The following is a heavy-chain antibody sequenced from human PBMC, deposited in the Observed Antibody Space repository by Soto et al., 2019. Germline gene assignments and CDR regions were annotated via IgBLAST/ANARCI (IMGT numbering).Heavy chain of an antibody. CDR3: ARDSTGSGLDYGMDV. CDR1: GFTFNDHY. CDR2: ISSDSIYT. J-gene: IGHJ6*02. Sequence: QVQLVESGEGLVKPGGSLRLSCAASGFTFNDHYMTWIRQAPGKGLEWVSFISSDSIYTNSADSVKGRFTISRDNAKNLLYLQMSSLRVEDTAVYYCARDSTGSGLDYGMDVWGQGTTVAVSS. D-gene: IGHD3-10*01. V-gene: IGHV3-11*06.